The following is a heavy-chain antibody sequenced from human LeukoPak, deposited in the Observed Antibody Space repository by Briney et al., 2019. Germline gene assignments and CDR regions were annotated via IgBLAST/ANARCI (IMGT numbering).Heavy chain of an antibody. CDR2: ISSSSSTI. CDR3: ARDGYYDSSGYPKPFDY. CDR1: GFTFSSYS. Sequence: PGGSLRLSCAASGFTFSSYSMNWVRQAPGKGLVWVSYISSSSSTIYYADSVKGRYTISRDNAKNSLYLQMNSLRAEDTAVYYCARDGYYDSSGYPKPFDYWGQGTLVTVSS. D-gene: IGHD3-22*01. J-gene: IGHJ4*02. V-gene: IGHV3-48*04.